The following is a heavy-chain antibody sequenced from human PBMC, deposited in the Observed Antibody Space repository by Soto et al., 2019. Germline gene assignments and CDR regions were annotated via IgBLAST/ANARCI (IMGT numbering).Heavy chain of an antibody. CDR3: AREGIAARPPFYYYGMDV. V-gene: IGHV4-59*02. D-gene: IGHD6-6*01. CDR1: GGSVSSYY. Sequence: SGALSLTCTVSGGSVSSYYWSWSRQAPGRGLEGVAYISHTGTPDYNPSLKRRLTISLDTSKNQFSLKLTSVPAADTAVYSCAREGIAARPPFYYYGMDVWGQGTTVTVSS. J-gene: IGHJ6*02. CDR2: ISHTGTP.